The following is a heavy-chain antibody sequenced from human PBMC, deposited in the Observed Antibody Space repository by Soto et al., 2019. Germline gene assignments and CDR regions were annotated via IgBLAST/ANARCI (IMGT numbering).Heavy chain of an antibody. V-gene: IGHV3-30-3*01. CDR1: GFTFSSYA. D-gene: IGHD1-26*01. CDR2: ISYDGSNK. J-gene: IGHJ6*02. CDR3: ARDKKVGGANSGSSERLYYYYGMDV. Sequence: QPGGSLRLSCAASGFTFSSYAMHWVRQAPGKGLEWVAVISYDGSNKYYADSVKGRFTISRDNSKNTLYLQMNSLRAEDTAVYYCARDKKVGGANSGSSERLYYYYGMDVWGQGTTVTVSS.